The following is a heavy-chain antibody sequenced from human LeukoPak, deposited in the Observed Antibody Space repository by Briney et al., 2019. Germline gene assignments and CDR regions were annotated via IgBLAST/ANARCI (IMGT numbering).Heavy chain of an antibody. V-gene: IGHV3-72*01. CDR2: SKNNTASYTT. CDR3: SRRDY. J-gene: IGHJ4*02. CDR1: GFTLSDHY. Sequence: PGGSLRLSCAASGFTLSDHYMDWVRQAPGKGLEGVGRSKNNTASYTTEYDASVKDRCTISRDDSKNSLYLQLNSLKPEDTAVYYCSRRDYWGQGTLVTVSS.